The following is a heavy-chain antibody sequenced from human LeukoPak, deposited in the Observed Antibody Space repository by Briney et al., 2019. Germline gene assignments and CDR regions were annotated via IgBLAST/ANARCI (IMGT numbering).Heavy chain of an antibody. D-gene: IGHD1-26*01. Sequence: SETLSLTCTVSGGSISSGSYYWSWIRQPAGKGLEWIGRIHTSGSTNYNPSLKSRVTISVDTSKNQFSLKLSSVTAADTAVYYCTSGNYYDDAFDIWGQGTMVTVSS. CDR1: GGSISSGSYY. J-gene: IGHJ3*02. CDR3: TSGNYYDDAFDI. CDR2: IHTSGST. V-gene: IGHV4-61*02.